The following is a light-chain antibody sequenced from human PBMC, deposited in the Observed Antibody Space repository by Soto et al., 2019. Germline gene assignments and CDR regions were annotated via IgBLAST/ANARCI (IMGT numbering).Light chain of an antibody. CDR2: DAS. CDR1: QSVGTY. CDR3: QERSSWWT. J-gene: IGKJ1*01. Sequence: TVLTQSPATLSLSPGERATLSCRASQSVGTYLAWYQQKPGQAPRLLIFDASKRATGIPVRFSASGSGTDFTLAISSLEPEDFAVYYCQERSSWWTFGQGTKVEIK. V-gene: IGKV3-11*01.